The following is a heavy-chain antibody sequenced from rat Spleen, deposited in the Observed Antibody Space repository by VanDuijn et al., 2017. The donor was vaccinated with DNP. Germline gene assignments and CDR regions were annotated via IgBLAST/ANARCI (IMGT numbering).Heavy chain of an antibody. CDR2: IVYDGSCT. Sequence: EVQLVESGGGLVQPGRSLKLSCAASGFTFSDYSMAWVRQAPKKGLEWVATIVYDGSCTYDGDSVTGRFTISRDNAKRTLYLQIDSLRSEDTATYYCATQTLNSYWGQGVMVTVSS. D-gene: IGHD1-11*01. V-gene: IGHV5S10*01. CDR3: ATQTLNSY. J-gene: IGHJ2*01. CDR1: GFTFSDYS.